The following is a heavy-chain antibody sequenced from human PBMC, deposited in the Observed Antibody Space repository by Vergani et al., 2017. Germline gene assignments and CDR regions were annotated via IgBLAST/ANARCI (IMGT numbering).Heavy chain of an antibody. V-gene: IGHV1-46*01. D-gene: IGHD6-19*01. Sequence: QVQLVQSGAEVTKPGASVKVPCKASGYTFTSYYMHWVRQAPGQGLEWMGIINPSGGSTSYAQKFQGRVTMTRDTSTSTVYMELSSLRSEDTAVYYCARGGTWYSSGWYAAGDVWGKGTTVTVSS. J-gene: IGHJ6*04. CDR3: ARGGTWYSSGWYAAGDV. CDR2: INPSGGST. CDR1: GYTFTSYY.